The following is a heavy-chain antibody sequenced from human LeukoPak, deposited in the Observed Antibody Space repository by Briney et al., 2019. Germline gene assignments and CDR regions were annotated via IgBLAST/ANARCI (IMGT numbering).Heavy chain of an antibody. CDR3: ARPYDSSGYYASGIDY. V-gene: IGHV5-51*01. J-gene: IGHJ4*02. D-gene: IGHD3-22*01. CDR1: GYSFTSYW. CDR2: IYPGDSDT. Sequence: GESLKISCKGSGYSFTSYWIGWVRQMPGKGLEWMGTIYPGDSDTRYSPSFQGQVTISADKPISTAYLQWSSLKASDTAMYYCARPYDSSGYYASGIDYWGQGTLVTVSS.